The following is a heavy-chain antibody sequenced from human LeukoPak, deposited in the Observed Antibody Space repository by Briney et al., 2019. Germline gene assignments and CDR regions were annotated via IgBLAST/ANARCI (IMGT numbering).Heavy chain of an antibody. CDR2: INTNTGNP. D-gene: IGHD3-22*01. CDR3: ARMWLSTMIPSLYYYMDV. J-gene: IGHJ6*03. CDR1: GYTFTNYA. V-gene: IGHV7-4-1*02. Sequence: VASVKVSCKASGYTFTNYAMNWVRQAPGQGLEWMGWINTNTGNPTYAQGFTGRFVFSWDTSVSTAYLQISSLKAEDTAVYYCARMWLSTMIPSLYYYMDVWGKGATVTVSS.